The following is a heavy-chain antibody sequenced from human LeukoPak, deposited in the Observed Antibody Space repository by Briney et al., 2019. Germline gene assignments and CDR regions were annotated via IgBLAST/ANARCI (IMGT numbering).Heavy chain of an antibody. Sequence: GASVKVSCKAPGYTFTSYDINWVRQATGQGLEWMGWMNPDSGNTGYAQKFQGRVTMTRNTSISTAYMELSSLRSEDTAVYYCARSWYSSGWFIDYWGQGTLVTVSS. J-gene: IGHJ4*02. V-gene: IGHV1-8*01. CDR2: MNPDSGNT. D-gene: IGHD6-19*01. CDR3: ARSWYSSGWFIDY. CDR1: GYTFTSYD.